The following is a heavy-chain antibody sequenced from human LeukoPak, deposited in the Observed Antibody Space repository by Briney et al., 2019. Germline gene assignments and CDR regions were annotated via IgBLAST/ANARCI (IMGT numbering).Heavy chain of an antibody. V-gene: IGHV3-21*01. J-gene: IGHJ6*02. CDR2: ISSSSSYI. CDR3: ARGDFWTYYYYYGMDV. CDR1: GFPFSSYS. Sequence: GGPLRLSCAPSGFPFSSYSMNWVRQAPGKGLEWVSSISSSSSYIYYADSVKGRFTISRDNAKNSLYLQMNSLRAEDTAVYYCARGDFWTYYYYYGMDVWGQGTTVTVSS. D-gene: IGHD3-3*01.